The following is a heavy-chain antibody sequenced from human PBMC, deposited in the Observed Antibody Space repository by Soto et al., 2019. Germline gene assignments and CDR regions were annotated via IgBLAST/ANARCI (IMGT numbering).Heavy chain of an antibody. J-gene: IGHJ4*02. CDR2: ISSSSSTI. CDR3: ARDAGYSYGPFDY. CDR1: GFTFSSYS. V-gene: IGHV3-48*02. D-gene: IGHD5-18*01. Sequence: EAQLVESGGGLVQPGGSLRLSCAASGFTFSSYSMNWVRQAPGKGLEWVSYISSSSSTIYYADSVKGRFTISRDNAKNSLDLQRNSLRDEDTAVYYCARDAGYSYGPFDYWGQGTLVTVSS.